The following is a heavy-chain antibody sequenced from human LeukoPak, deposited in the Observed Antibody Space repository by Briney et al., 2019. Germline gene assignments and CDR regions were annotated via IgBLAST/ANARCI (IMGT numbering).Heavy chain of an antibody. CDR2: IYYSGST. V-gene: IGHV4-39*01. Sequence: SETLSLTCTVSGGSISSSSYYWGWTRQPPGKGLEWIGSIYYSGSTYYNPSLKSRVTISVDTSKNQFSLKLSSVTAADTAVYYCAGKSVTTFVGRFDYWGQGTLVTVSS. CDR3: AGKSVTTFVGRFDY. J-gene: IGHJ4*02. CDR1: GGSISSSSYY. D-gene: IGHD4-17*01.